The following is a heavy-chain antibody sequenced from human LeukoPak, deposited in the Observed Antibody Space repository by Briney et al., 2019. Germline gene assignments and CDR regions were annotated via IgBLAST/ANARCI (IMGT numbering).Heavy chain of an antibody. CDR2: IKSDGST. D-gene: IGHD3-22*01. V-gene: IGHV3-74*01. J-gene: IGHJ1*01. CDR1: GFTFSSDW. CDR3: ARAPSEIGGYYPEYFRH. Sequence: GGSLRLSCAASGFTFSSDWMHWVRQAPGKGLVWVSRIKSDGSTNYADSVKGRFTISRDNAKNTVSLQMNSLRAEDTGVYYCARAPSEIGGYYPEYFRHWGQGTLVTVSS.